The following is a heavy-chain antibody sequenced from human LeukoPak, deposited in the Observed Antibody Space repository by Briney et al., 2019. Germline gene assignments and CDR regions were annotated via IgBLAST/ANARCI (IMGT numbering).Heavy chain of an antibody. J-gene: IGHJ4*02. CDR2: ISWNSGSI. D-gene: IGHD3-22*01. CDR1: GFTFDDYA. Sequence: GRSLRLSCAASGFTFDDYAMHWVRQAPGKGLEWVSGISWNSGSIGYADSVKGRFTISRDNAKNSLYLQMNSLRAEDTAVYYCARPYYEDRIGYIDAPDSWGQGTLVTVSS. V-gene: IGHV3-9*01. CDR3: ARPYYEDRIGYIDAPDS.